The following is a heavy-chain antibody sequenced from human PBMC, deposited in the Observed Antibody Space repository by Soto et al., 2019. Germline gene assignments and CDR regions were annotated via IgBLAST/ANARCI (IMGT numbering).Heavy chain of an antibody. J-gene: IGHJ4*02. Sequence: SETLSLTCAVSGGSISSSNWWSWVRQPPGKGLEWIGEIYHSGSTNYNPSLKSRVTISVDKSKNQFSLKLSSVTAADTAVYYCARDCSSTSCSPGGYWGQGTLVTVSS. CDR2: IYHSGST. D-gene: IGHD2-2*01. V-gene: IGHV4-4*02. CDR3: ARDCSSTSCSPGGY. CDR1: GGSISSSNW.